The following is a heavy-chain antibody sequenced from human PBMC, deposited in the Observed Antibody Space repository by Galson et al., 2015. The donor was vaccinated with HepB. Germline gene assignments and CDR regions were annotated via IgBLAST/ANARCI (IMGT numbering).Heavy chain of an antibody. V-gene: IGHV4-34*01. Sequence: TLSLTCAVYGGSFSGYYWSWIRQPPGKGLEWIGEINHSGSTNYNPSLKSRVTISVDTSKNQFSLKLSSVTAADTAVYYCARGGREWLRQRLYNWFDPWGQGTLVTASS. CDR3: ARGGREWLRQRLYNWFDP. CDR2: INHSGST. CDR1: GGSFSGYY. J-gene: IGHJ5*02. D-gene: IGHD5-12*01.